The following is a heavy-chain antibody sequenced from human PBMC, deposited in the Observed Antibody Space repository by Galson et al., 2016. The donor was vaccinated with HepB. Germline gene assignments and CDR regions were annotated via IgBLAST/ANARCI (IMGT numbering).Heavy chain of an antibody. Sequence: SVKVSCKASGYTFSSYIIWARQGTGQGLEWMGWMNPNSGNTGYAQKFKGRVSMTGDASISTAYMELISLGSEDTAIYYCARAVRYQLLSDPWGQGTLVTVSS. CDR3: ARAVRYQLLSDP. V-gene: IGHV1-8*01. D-gene: IGHD2-2*01. CDR2: MNPNSGNT. CDR1: GYTFSSYI. J-gene: IGHJ5*02.